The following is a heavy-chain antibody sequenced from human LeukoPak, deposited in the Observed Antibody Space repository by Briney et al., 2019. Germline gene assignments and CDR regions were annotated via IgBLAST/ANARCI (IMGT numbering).Heavy chain of an antibody. Sequence: SETLSLTCTVSGGSISSSSYYWGWIRQPPGKGLEWIGSIYYSGSTYYNPSLKSRVTISVDTSKNQFSLKLSSVTAADTAVYYCAREEHIVVVIAKENWWSGYMDVWGKGTTVTVSS. CDR3: AREEHIVVVIAKENWWSGYMDV. CDR2: IYYSGST. J-gene: IGHJ6*03. V-gene: IGHV4-39*02. CDR1: GGSISSSSYY. D-gene: IGHD2-21*01.